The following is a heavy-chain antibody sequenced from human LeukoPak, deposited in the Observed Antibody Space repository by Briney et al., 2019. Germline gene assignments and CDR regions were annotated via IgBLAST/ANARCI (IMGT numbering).Heavy chain of an antibody. CDR3: ARGGPAAGRFDY. V-gene: IGHV3-23*01. Sequence: PGGSLRLSCAASGFTFSSYAMSWVRRAPGKGLEWVSAISGSGGSTYYADSVKGRFTISRDNSKNTLYLQMNSLRAEDTAVYYCARGGPAAGRFDYWGQGTLVTVSS. D-gene: IGHD6-13*01. J-gene: IGHJ4*02. CDR1: GFTFSSYA. CDR2: ISGSGGST.